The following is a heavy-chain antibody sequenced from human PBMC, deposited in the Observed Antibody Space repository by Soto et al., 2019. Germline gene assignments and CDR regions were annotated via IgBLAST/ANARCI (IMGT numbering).Heavy chain of an antibody. CDR3: ARDLGVAGTFNYYYGMDV. J-gene: IGHJ6*02. CDR2: IWYDGSNK. V-gene: IGHV3-33*01. Sequence: GGSLRLSCAASGFTFSSYGMHWVRQAPGKGLEWVAVIWYDGSNKYYADSVKGRFTISRDNSKNTLYLQMNSLRAEDTAVYYCARDLGVAGTFNYYYGMDVWGQGTTVTVSS. D-gene: IGHD6-19*01. CDR1: GFTFSSYG.